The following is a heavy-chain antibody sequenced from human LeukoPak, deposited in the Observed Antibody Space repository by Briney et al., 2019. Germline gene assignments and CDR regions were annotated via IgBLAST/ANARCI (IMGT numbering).Heavy chain of an antibody. J-gene: IGHJ5*02. CDR1: GYTFTSYG. CDR2: ISAYNGNT. V-gene: IGHV1-18*01. CDR3: ARDYIGYSSSWYDRGNWFDP. D-gene: IGHD6-13*01. Sequence: ASVKVSCKASGYTFTSYGISWVRQAPGQGLEWMGWISAYNGNTNYAQKLQGRVTMTTDTSTSTAYMELRSLRSDDTAVYYCARDYIGYSSSWYDRGNWFDPWGQGTLATVSS.